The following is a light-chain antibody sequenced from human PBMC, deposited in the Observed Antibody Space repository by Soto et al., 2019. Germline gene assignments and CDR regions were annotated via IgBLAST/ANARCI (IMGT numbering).Light chain of an antibody. CDR1: QSVSSSY. CDR2: GAS. Sequence: EIVLTQSPGTLSLSPGERATLSCRASQSVSSSYLAWYQQKPGQAPRLLIYGASSRATGIPDRFSGSGSGTEYTLTISSLQSEDFAVYYCQQYNKWPLSFGGGTKVHIK. V-gene: IGKV3-20*01. J-gene: IGKJ4*01. CDR3: QQYNKWPLS.